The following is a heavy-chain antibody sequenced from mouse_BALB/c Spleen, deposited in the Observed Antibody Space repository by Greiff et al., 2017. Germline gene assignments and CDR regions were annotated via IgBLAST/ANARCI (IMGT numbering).Heavy chain of an antibody. Sequence: EVQRVESGGGLVQPGGSRKLSCAASGFTFSSFGMHWVRQAPEKGLEWVAYISSGSSTIYYADTVKGRFTISRDNPKNTLFLQMTSLRSEDTAMYYCARSPYGNYCDYWGQGTTLTVSS. CDR2: ISSGSSTI. D-gene: IGHD2-1*01. J-gene: IGHJ2*01. V-gene: IGHV5-17*02. CDR1: GFTFSSFG. CDR3: ARSPYGNYCDY.